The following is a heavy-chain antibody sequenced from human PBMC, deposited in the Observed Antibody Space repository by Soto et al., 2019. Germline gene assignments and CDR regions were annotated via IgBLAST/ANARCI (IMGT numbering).Heavy chain of an antibody. Sequence: EVQLLESGGGLVQPGGSLRLSCAASGFTFSSYAMSWVRQAPGKGLEWVSAISGSGGSTYYADSVKGRFTISRDNSKNTLYLQMNSQRAEDTAVYYCAKSPLYDFWGSPIDYWGQGTLVTVSS. CDR2: ISGSGGST. CDR1: GFTFSSYA. V-gene: IGHV3-23*01. CDR3: AKSPLYDFWGSPIDY. J-gene: IGHJ4*02. D-gene: IGHD3-3*01.